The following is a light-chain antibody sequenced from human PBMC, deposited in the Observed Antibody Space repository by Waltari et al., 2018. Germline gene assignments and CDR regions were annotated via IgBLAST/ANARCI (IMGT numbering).Light chain of an antibody. Sequence: EMMMTQVTPTLSVSPGERAALSCRASQSVSSILAWYQQKPGQAPRLLIYGASTRATGIPARFSGSGSGTEFTLTISSLQSEDFAVYYCQQYNNWPSWTFGQGTKVEIK. J-gene: IGKJ1*01. CDR3: QQYNNWPSWT. CDR2: GAS. CDR1: QSVSSI. V-gene: IGKV3-15*01.